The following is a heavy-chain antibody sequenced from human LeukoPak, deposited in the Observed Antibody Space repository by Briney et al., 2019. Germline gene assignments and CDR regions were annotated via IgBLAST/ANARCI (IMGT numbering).Heavy chain of an antibody. CDR2: ISGNGGRT. D-gene: IGHD6-19*01. V-gene: IGHV3-23*01. Sequence: GGSLRLSCAASGFTFSSYAMSWVRQAPGKGLEWVSTISGNGGRTYYADSVKGRFTISRDNSKNTLYLQMNSLRAEDTAVHYCAREKYSTGWFDYWGQGTLVTVSS. CDR3: AREKYSTGWFDY. CDR1: GFTFSSYA. J-gene: IGHJ4*02.